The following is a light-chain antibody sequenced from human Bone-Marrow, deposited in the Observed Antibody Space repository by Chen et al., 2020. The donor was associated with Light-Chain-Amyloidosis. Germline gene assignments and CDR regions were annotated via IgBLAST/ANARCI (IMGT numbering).Light chain of an antibody. V-gene: IGKV2-28*01. Sequence: DIVLTQSPLSLPVTPGEPASISCRSSQSLLHSSGYNSLDWYLQKPGQSPQLLIYLSSTRASGVPDRFGGSGSGTDFTLKISRVEAEDVGVYYCMQALQIPHTFGQGTKLEIK. CDR2: LSS. CDR3: MQALQIPHT. J-gene: IGKJ2*01. CDR1: QSLLHSSGYNS.